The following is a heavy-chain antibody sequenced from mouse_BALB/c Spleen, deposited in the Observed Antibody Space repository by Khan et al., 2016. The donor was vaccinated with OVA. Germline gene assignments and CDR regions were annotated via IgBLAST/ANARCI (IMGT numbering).Heavy chain of an antibody. V-gene: IGHV1-4*01. Sequence: QVQLKQSGAELARPGASVRMSCKASGYTFTSNTMHWVKQRPGQGLEWIGYINPRSGYTNYNQNFKDKATLTADKSSSTAYMQLSSLTSEDSAVYYCARRTTGYTMENWGQGTSVTVSS. CDR1: GYTFTSNT. D-gene: IGHD2-14*01. J-gene: IGHJ4*01. CDR3: ARRTTGYTMEN. CDR2: INPRSGYT.